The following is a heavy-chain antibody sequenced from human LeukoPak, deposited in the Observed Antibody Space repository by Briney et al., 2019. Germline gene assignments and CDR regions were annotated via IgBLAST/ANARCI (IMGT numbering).Heavy chain of an antibody. CDR1: GFTFSSYW. D-gene: IGHD3-10*01. CDR2: INTDGSST. J-gene: IGHJ4*02. Sequence: GGSLRLSCAASGFTFSSYWMHWVRQAPGRGLVWVSRINTDGSSTSYADSVKGRFTISRDNAKNTLYLQMSSLGAEDTAVYYCARHRVYGYYFDYWGQGTLVTVSS. CDR3: ARHRVYGYYFDY. V-gene: IGHV3-74*01.